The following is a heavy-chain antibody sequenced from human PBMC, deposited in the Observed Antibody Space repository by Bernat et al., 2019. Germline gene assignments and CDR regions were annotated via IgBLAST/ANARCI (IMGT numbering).Heavy chain of an antibody. CDR3: ARCPLRGDGYNWNYNWFDP. CDR1: GFTISGYW. D-gene: IGHD1-7*01. Sequence: EVQLVESGGGLVQPGGSLRLSCAASGFTISGYWMTWVRQAPGMGLEWVANIKEDGSETYYVDSVKGRFTISRDNAENSLYLQMNSLRAEDTAVYYCARCPLRGDGYNWNYNWFDPWGQGTLVTVSS. V-gene: IGHV3-7*01. J-gene: IGHJ5*02. CDR2: IKEDGSET.